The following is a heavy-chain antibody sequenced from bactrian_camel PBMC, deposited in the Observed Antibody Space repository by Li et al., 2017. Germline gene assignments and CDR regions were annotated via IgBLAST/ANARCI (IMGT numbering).Heavy chain of an antibody. D-gene: IGHD6*01. J-gene: IGHJ6*01. V-gene: IGHV3S40*01. CDR2: LWTGDGAT. CDR1: GYTVSRYC. CDR3: AARGHDGGFWYRETAFRA. Sequence: QLVESGGGSVQAGGSLRLSCAASGYTVSRYCLAWFRQRPEKAREGVAILWTGDGATFYSHSVKGRFTISQDNPKSTVYLQMDSLKPEDTAMYYCAARGHDGGFWYRETAFRAWGQGTQVTVS.